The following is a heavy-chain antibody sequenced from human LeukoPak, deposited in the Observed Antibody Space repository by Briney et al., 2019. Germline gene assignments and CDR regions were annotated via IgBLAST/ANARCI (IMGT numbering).Heavy chain of an antibody. V-gene: IGHV2-5*02. CDR3: ARTYFYGSGSSSSFDY. J-gene: IGHJ4*02. CDR2: IYWDDYR. Sequence: SGPTLVTPTQTLTLTCTFSGFSLFTSGVGVGWIRQPPGKALGWLALIYWDDYRRYSPSLKSRLTITKDTSKNQVVLTMTNVDPVDTGTYYCARTYFYGSGSSSSFDYWGQGTLVTVSS. D-gene: IGHD3-10*01. CDR1: GFSLFTSGVG.